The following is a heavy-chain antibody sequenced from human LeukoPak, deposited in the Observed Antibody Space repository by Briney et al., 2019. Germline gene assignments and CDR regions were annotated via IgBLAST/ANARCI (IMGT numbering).Heavy chain of an antibody. CDR3: ARDSPNYSKGAIDI. CDR2: VSTDGTST. CDR1: GFTFRSFS. J-gene: IGHJ3*02. V-gene: IGHV3-74*01. Sequence: GGSLRLSCAASGFTFRSFSMNWVRQAPGKGLVWVAHVSTDGTSTSSVDSVKGRFTISRDNAKNTLYLQMNSLRAEDTAVYYCARDSPNYSKGAIDIWGQGTMVTVSS. D-gene: IGHD3-10*01.